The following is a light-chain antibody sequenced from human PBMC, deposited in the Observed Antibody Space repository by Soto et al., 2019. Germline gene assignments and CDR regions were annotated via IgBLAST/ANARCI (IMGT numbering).Light chain of an antibody. CDR1: DNIAPW. J-gene: IGKJ4*01. V-gene: IGKV1-5*01. CDR3: LQLNRYPLT. Sequence: DIQITHSPSTLSSSVLDIFAITCLASDNIAPWVAWYQQKPGKAPELLIYSASTLQSGVPSRFSGSGSWTEFSLTIRALQPEDFATYYCLQLNRYPLTFGGGTKVDIK. CDR2: SAS.